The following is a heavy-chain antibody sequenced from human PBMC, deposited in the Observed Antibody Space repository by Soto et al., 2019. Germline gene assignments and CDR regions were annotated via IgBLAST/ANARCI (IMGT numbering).Heavy chain of an antibody. V-gene: IGHV1-3*01. D-gene: IGHD1-26*01. CDR2: INPASGHT. CDR1: GYTFTTYA. J-gene: IGHJ6*02. Sequence: QVQLVQSGAEVKKPGASVKVSCKASGYTFTTYAMHWVRQAPGQRPEWMGWINPASGHTKYSKKFQDRVTMTRHTSASTGHTELRSLRCEATAVYYCGRFEVGATGKILYSAMDAGGQGPTVTVSS. CDR3: GRFEVGATGKILYSAMDA.